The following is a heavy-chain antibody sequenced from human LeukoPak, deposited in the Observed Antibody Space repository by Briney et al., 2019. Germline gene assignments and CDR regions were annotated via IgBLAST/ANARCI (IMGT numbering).Heavy chain of an antibody. CDR1: GFTFSSYG. V-gene: IGHV3-33*01. CDR3: ARGGQYSSSWYGYFDY. D-gene: IGHD6-13*01. CDR2: IWYDGSNK. Sequence: GRSLRLSCAASGFTFSSYGMHWVRQAPGKGLEWVAVIWYDGSNKYYADSVKGRFTISRDNSKNTLYPQMNSLRAEDTAVYYCARGGQYSSSWYGYFDYWGQGTLVTVSS. J-gene: IGHJ4*02.